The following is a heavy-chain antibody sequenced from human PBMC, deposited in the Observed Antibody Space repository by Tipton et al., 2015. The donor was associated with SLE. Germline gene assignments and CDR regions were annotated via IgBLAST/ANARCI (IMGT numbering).Heavy chain of an antibody. Sequence: VQLVQSGPEVKKPGESLKISCKGSGYSFTSYWIGWVRQMPGKGLEWMGIIYPGDSDTRYSPSFQGQVTISADKSISTAYLQWSSLKASDTAMYYCARQGLYYDFWSGYGPIDPSIPGAFDIWGQGTMVTVSS. V-gene: IGHV5-51*01. CDR2: IYPGDSDT. CDR3: ARQGLYYDFWSGYGPIDPSIPGAFDI. J-gene: IGHJ3*02. CDR1: GYSFTSYW. D-gene: IGHD3-3*01.